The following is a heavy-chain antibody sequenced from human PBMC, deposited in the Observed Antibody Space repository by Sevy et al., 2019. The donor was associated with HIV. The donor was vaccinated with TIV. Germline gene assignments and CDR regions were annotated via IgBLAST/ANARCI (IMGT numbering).Heavy chain of an antibody. CDR2: INQDGSEK. Sequence: GGSLRLSCAASGFTFSNYWMSWVRQAPGKGLECVANINQDGSEKYYLDSVKGRFIVSRDNAKNSLYLQMNSLRAEDSAVYYCAREPITGSKPYYFDSWGQGTLVTVSS. J-gene: IGHJ4*02. V-gene: IGHV3-7*01. CDR3: AREPITGSKPYYFDS. CDR1: GFTFSNYW. D-gene: IGHD1-20*01.